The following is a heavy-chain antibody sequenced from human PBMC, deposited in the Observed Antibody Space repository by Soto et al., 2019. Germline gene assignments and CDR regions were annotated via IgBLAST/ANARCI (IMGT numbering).Heavy chain of an antibody. J-gene: IGHJ4*02. D-gene: IGHD2-2*01. CDR1: GYTFTSYG. V-gene: IGHV1-18*01. CDR3: ARTRLDCRGTSCYDY. Sequence: QVQLVQSGAEVKKPGASVKVSCKASGYTFTSYGISWVRQAPGQGLEWMAWISGYNGNTNYEQKVQGRVTVTADTSTSTAYLELRSLRADDTAVYYCARTRLDCRGTSCYDYWGQGTLVTVSS. CDR2: ISGYNGNT.